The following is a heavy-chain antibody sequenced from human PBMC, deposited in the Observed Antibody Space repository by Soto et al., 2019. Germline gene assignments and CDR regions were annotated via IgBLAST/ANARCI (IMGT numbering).Heavy chain of an antibody. Sequence: QMQLVQSGPEVKKPGTSVKVSCKASGFTFTSSAVQWVRQARGQRLEWIGWIVVGSGNTNYAQKFQERVTITRDMSRSTGDLELSSLRSEDTAVYYCAAVGGDYYYGMDVWGQGTTVTVSS. V-gene: IGHV1-58*01. CDR2: IVVGSGNT. J-gene: IGHJ6*02. CDR1: GFTFTSSA. D-gene: IGHD3-16*01. CDR3: AAVGGDYYYGMDV.